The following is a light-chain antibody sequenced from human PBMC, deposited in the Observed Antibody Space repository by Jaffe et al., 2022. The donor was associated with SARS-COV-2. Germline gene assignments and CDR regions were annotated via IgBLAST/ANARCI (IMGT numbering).Light chain of an antibody. J-gene: IGLJ1*01. CDR3: TSYAGRTTYV. Sequence: QSALTQPPSASGSPGQSVTISCTGTSSDVGVYNYVSWYQQHPGKAPKLIIYEVSQRPSGVPDRFSGSKSGNTASLTVSGLQAEDEADYYCTSYAGRTTYVFGTGTKVTVL. V-gene: IGLV2-8*01. CDR2: EVS. CDR1: SSDVGVYNY.